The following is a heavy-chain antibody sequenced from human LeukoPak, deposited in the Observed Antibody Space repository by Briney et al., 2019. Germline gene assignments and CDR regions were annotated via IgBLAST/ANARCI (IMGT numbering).Heavy chain of an antibody. Sequence: GGSLRLSCAASGFTFDDYAMHWVRQAPGKGLEWVSGISWNSGSIGYADSVKGRFTISRDNAKNSLYLQMNSLRAEDTALYYCAKDKVPGGVRYYYYGMDVWGQGTTVTVSS. J-gene: IGHJ6*02. CDR2: ISWNSGSI. CDR1: GFTFDDYA. D-gene: IGHD2-8*01. V-gene: IGHV3-9*01. CDR3: AKDKVPGGVRYYYYGMDV.